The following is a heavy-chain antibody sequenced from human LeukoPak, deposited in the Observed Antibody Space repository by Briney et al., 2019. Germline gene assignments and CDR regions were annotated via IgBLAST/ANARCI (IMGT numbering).Heavy chain of an antibody. CDR1: GGSIRSGSYY. CDR2: IYTSGST. V-gene: IGHV4-61*02. CDR3: ARSDGYGLVGI. D-gene: IGHD3-10*01. Sequence: PSETLSLTCTVSGGSIRSGSYYWSWIRQPAGKGLEWIGRIYTSGSTTYNPSLKSRVTISGDTSENHFSLNLSSVTAADTAVYYCARSDGYGLVGIWGQGTMVTVSS. J-gene: IGHJ3*02.